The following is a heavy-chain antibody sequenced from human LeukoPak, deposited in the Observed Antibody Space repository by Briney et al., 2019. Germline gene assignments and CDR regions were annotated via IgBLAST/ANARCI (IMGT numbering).Heavy chain of an antibody. CDR1: GGSISSYY. CDR2: IYYSGST. D-gene: IGHD3-22*01. CDR3: ATTSIYNSSGYYRY. J-gene: IGHJ4*02. Sequence: SETLSLTCTVSGGSISSYYWNWIRQPPGKGLEFIGYIYYSGSTNYNPSLKSRVTISIDTSKNQFSLKLSSVTAADTAVYYCATTSIYNSSGYYRYWGQGTLVTVSS. V-gene: IGHV4-59*01.